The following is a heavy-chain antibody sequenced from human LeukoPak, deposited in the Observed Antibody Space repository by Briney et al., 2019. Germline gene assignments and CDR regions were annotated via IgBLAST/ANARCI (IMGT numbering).Heavy chain of an antibody. CDR3: ARWHSFGGVIDY. J-gene: IGHJ4*02. CDR2: IYYSGST. V-gene: IGHV4-39*06. D-gene: IGHD3-16*01. Sequence: SETLSLTCTVSGGSISSSSYYWGWIRQPPGKGLEWIGSIYYSGSTYYNPSLKSRVTISVDTSKNQFTLKLSSVTAADTAVYYCARWHSFGGVIDYWGQGTLVTVSS. CDR1: GGSISSSSYY.